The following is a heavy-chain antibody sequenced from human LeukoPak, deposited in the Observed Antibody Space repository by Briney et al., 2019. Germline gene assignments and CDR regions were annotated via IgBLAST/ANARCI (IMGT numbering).Heavy chain of an antibody. Sequence: GGTLRLSCAASGFTFSSYGMSWVRQAPGKGLEWVSAISGSGGSTYYADSVKGRFTISRDNSKNTLYLQMNSLRAEDTAVYYCAKVGDYGDYVFRFDPWGQGTLVTVSS. CDR3: AKVGDYGDYVFRFDP. D-gene: IGHD4-17*01. V-gene: IGHV3-23*01. CDR1: GFTFSSYG. J-gene: IGHJ5*02. CDR2: ISGSGGST.